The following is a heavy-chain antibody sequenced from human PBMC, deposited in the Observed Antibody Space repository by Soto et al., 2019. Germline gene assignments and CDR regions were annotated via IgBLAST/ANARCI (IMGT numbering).Heavy chain of an antibody. Sequence: GGSLRLSCAASGFTLSDYYMTWIRQAPGKGLEWLSDISTTGDTISYADSVKGRFTISRDNARNSLFLQMSSLRAEDTGVYYCARERGTTFPYYYHYLDVWGKGATVTVSS. CDR1: GFTLSDYY. D-gene: IGHD3-16*01. J-gene: IGHJ6*03. V-gene: IGHV3-11*01. CDR3: ARERGTTFPYYYHYLDV. CDR2: ISTTGDTI.